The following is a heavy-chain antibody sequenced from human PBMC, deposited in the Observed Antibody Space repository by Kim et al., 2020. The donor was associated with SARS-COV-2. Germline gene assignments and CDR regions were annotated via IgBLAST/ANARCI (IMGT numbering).Heavy chain of an antibody. Sequence: KGRFTISRDNAKNSLYMEMSSLRPEDTALYYCAKDVAEGIKVFGVVSGFDNWGQGTQVTVSS. J-gene: IGHJ4*02. D-gene: IGHD3-3*01. V-gene: IGHV3-9*01. CDR3: AKDVAEGIKVFGVVSGFDN.